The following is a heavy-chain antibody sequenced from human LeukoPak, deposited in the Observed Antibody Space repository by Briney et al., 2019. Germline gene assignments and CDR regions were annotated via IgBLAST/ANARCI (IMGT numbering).Heavy chain of an antibody. J-gene: IGHJ6*03. D-gene: IGHD3-3*02. Sequence: GGSLRLSCAASGFTFSSYVMHWVRQAPGKGLEWVAVISYDGSNKHYADSVKGRFTISRDNSKNTLYLQMNSLRAEDTAVYYCAKDLSSYYYYYMDVWGKGTTVTVSS. V-gene: IGHV3-30*18. CDR2: ISYDGSNK. CDR1: GFTFSSYV. CDR3: AKDLSSYYYYYMDV.